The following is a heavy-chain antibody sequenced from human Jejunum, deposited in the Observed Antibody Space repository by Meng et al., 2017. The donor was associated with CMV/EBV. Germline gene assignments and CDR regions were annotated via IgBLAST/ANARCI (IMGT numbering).Heavy chain of an antibody. CDR1: GFTFSSYW. CDR3: ARDLWGLGDY. J-gene: IGHJ4*02. CDR2: ITSDGTTT. V-gene: IGHV3-74*01. Sequence: CAASGFTFSSYWMHWVRQTPEKGLVWVSRITSDGTTTGYADSVEGRFTISRDNAKNTLYLQMNSLRAEDTAVYYCARDLWGLGDYWGQGTLVTVS. D-gene: IGHD1-26*01.